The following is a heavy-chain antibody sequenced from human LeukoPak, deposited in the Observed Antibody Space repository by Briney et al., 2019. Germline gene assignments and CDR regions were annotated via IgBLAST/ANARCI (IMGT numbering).Heavy chain of an antibody. CDR3: ARALWIQLPFDY. D-gene: IGHD5-18*01. V-gene: IGHV3-66*02. J-gene: IGHJ4*02. CDR2: IYSGGST. CDR1: GFTVSSNY. Sequence: GGSLRLSCGASGFTVSSNYMSWVRQAPGKGLEWVSVIYSGGSTYYADSVKGRFTISRDNSKNTLYLQMNSRRAEDTAVYYCARALWIQLPFDYWGQGTLVTVSS.